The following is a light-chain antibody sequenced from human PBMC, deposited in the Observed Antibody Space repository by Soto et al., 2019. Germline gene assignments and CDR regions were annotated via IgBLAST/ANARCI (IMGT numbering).Light chain of an antibody. CDR2: SAS. V-gene: IGKV1-17*02. CDR1: HDISDD. J-gene: IGKJ1*01. Sequence: DIQMTQSPSSLSASVVDRATITCRASHDISDDLGWYRQKVGKAPERLIYSASNLASGVPSRVRGSGSGTEFTLTIDDLQPEDFATYYCLQHRNYPLTFGQGTKVDIK. CDR3: LQHRNYPLT.